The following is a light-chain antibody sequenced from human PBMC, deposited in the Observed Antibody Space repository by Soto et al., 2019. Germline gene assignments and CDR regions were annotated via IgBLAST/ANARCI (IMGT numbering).Light chain of an antibody. V-gene: IGKV2-28*01. J-gene: IGKJ1*01. CDR1: QSLLHSNGYNY. CDR2: LGS. Sequence: DIVMTQSPLSLPVTPGEPASISCRSSQSLLHSNGYNYLDWYLQKPGQSPQLLIYLGSNRASGGPDRFSGSGSGTDVTLEISRVEAEDVGVYYCMQALQTPRTFGEGTKVEIK. CDR3: MQALQTPRT.